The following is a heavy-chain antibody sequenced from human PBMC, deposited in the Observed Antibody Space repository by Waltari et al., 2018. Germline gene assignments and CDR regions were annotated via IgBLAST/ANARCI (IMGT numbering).Heavy chain of an antibody. D-gene: IGHD3-16*01. J-gene: IGHJ6*04. CDR2: ISGSGGST. CDR3: AQGWGDV. V-gene: IGHV3-23*01. CDR1: EFSFTKYL. Sequence: EVLLWESGGGLVPPGGSLSLSCAASEFSFTKYLSIGVRQAPGRGLEWVSTISGSGGSTNYADSVKGRFTISRDNSKNALYLQMNSLRAEDTALYYCAQGWGDVWANGTTVTVSS.